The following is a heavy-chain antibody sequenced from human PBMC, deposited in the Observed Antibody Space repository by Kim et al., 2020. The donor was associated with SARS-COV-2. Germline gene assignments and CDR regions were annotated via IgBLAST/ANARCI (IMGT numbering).Heavy chain of an antibody. CDR2: K. Sequence: KYYADPWEGRFTIPRENEKKSLYLKMNSLKAEETAGYYCARGPNYSPFDYWGQGTLVTVSS. D-gene: IGHD4-4*01. J-gene: IGHJ4*02. V-gene: IGHV3-48*03. CDR3: ARGPNYSPFDY.